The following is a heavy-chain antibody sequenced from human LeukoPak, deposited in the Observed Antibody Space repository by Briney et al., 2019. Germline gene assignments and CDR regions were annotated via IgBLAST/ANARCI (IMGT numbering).Heavy chain of an antibody. CDR1: GGSISSYY. Sequence: SETLSLTCTVSGGSISSYYWSWIRQPAGKGLEWIGRIYTSGSTNYNPSLESRVTMSVDTSKNQFSLKLSSVTAADTAVYYCARWLGDYLKDYYYMDVWGKGTTVTVSS. CDR2: IYTSGST. J-gene: IGHJ6*03. V-gene: IGHV4-4*07. CDR3: ARWLGDYLKDYYYMDV. D-gene: IGHD3-10*01.